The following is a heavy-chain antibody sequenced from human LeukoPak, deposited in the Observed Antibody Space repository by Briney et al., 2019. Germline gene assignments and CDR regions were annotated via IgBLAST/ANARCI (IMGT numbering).Heavy chain of an antibody. CDR2: INPNNGGT. CDR3: AREVLVVKFGSSGSRPFDI. CDR1: GYTFTVYY. J-gene: IGHJ3*02. Sequence: GASVKVSCKASGYTFTVYYMHWVRQAPGQGLEWLGWINPNNGGTDYAQKFQGRVTMTRDMSITTAYMELSRLRSDDTAVYYCAREVLVVKFGSSGSRPFDIWGQGTMVTVSS. D-gene: IGHD1-26*01. V-gene: IGHV1-2*02.